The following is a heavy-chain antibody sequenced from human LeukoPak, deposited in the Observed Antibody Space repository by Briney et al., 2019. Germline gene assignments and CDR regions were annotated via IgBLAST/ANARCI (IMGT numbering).Heavy chain of an antibody. D-gene: IGHD2-15*01. CDR3: ARVPHCSGGSCYGHFDY. CDR1: GYTFTSYG. CDR2: ISAYNGNT. J-gene: IGHJ4*02. V-gene: IGHV1-18*01. Sequence: ASVKVSCKASGYTFTSYGISWVRQAPGQGLEWMGWISAYNGNTNYAQKLQGRVTMTTDTPTSTAYMELRSLRSDDTAVYYCARVPHCSGGSCYGHFDYWGQGTLVTVSS.